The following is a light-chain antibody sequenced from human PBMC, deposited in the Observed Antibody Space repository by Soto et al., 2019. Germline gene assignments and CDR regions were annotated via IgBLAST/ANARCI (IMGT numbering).Light chain of an antibody. V-gene: IGKV3-15*01. Sequence: EIVMTQSPATLSVSPGERATLSCRASQSVSSNLAWYQQKPGQAPRLLCYGASTRATGIPARFSGSGSGTELTLTINSLQSEDLAVYYCQQYNNWPPWTFGQVTKVEIK. CDR2: GAS. CDR3: QQYNNWPPWT. J-gene: IGKJ1*01. CDR1: QSVSSN.